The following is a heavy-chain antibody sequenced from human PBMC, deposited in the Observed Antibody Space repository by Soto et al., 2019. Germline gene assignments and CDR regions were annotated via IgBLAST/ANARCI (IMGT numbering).Heavy chain of an antibody. Sequence: GGSLRLSCAASGFMFSAYAMLWVRQAPGKGLEWVAAISYDGTNKYYADSIKGRFTSSRDNSANTLFLQVNSLRREDTAMYYCARDSSPYTSGWYGIDFWGHGTLVTVSS. CDR2: ISYDGTNK. CDR1: GFMFSAYA. CDR3: ARDSSPYTSGWYGIDF. V-gene: IGHV3-30*04. J-gene: IGHJ4*01. D-gene: IGHD6-19*01.